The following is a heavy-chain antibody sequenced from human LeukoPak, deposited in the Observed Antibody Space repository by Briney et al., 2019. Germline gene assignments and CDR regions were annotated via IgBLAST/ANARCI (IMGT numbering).Heavy chain of an antibody. J-gene: IGHJ4*02. D-gene: IGHD6-19*01. V-gene: IGHV4-59*01. CDR3: ARALWDSSGWYGGFDFDY. CDR1: GGSISSYY. CDR2: IYYSGST. Sequence: TSETLSLTCTVSGGSISSYYWSWIRQPPGKGLEWIGYIYYSGSTNYNPSLKSRVTISVDTSKNQFSLKLSSATAADTAVYYCARALWDSSGWYGGFDFDYWGQGTLVTVSS.